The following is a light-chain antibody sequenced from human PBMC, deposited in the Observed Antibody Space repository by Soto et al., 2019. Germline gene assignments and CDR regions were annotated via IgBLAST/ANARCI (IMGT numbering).Light chain of an antibody. Sequence: QAVVTQPPSASGTPGQRVTISCSGSSFNIGSNYVYWYQHLPGTAPKLLIFRNNQRPSGVPDRFSGSKSGTSASLAISGLRSEDEADYYCAAWDDSLSGPRVVFGGGTKLTVL. V-gene: IGLV1-47*01. CDR3: AAWDDSLSGPRVV. J-gene: IGLJ3*02. CDR2: RNN. CDR1: SFNIGSNY.